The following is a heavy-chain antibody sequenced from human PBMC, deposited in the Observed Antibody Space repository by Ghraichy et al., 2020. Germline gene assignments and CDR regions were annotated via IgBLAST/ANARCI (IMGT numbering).Heavy chain of an antibody. CDR1: GFTFSSYS. J-gene: IGHJ4*02. V-gene: IGHV3-48*01. CDR3: ARVGALSTSDY. CDR2: ISSSSSTI. Sequence: GESLNISCAASGFTFSSYSMNWVRQAPGKGLEWVSYISSSSSTIYYADSVKGRFTISRDNAKNSLYLQMNSLRAEDTAVYYCARVGALSTSDYWGQGTLVTVSS.